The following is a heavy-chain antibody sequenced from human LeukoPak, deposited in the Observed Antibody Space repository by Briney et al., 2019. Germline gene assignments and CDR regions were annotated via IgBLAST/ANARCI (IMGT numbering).Heavy chain of an antibody. J-gene: IGHJ6*02. CDR3: ARGPRGEYGDYYYYGMDV. V-gene: IGHV4-31*03. Sequence: RPSQTLSLTCTVSGGSISSGGYYWSWIRQHPGKGLECIGYIYYSGSTYYNPSLKSRVTISVDTSKNQFSLKLSSVTAADTAVYYCARGPRGEYGDYYYYGMDVWGQGTTVTVSS. CDR1: GGSISSGGYY. CDR2: IYYSGST. D-gene: IGHD4-17*01.